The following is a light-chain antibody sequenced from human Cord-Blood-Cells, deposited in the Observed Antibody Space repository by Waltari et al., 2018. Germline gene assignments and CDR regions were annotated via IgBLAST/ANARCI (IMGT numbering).Light chain of an antibody. CDR2: EVS. CDR3: SSYTSSSTLYV. J-gene: IGLJ1*01. V-gene: IGLV2-14*01. CDR1: SSDVGGYNY. Sequence: QSALTQPASVSGSPGQSLTISCTGTSSDVGGYNYVSWYQHHPGKAPKLMIYEVSNRPSGVSNRFSGSKSGNTASLTISGLQAEDEADYYCSSYTSSSTLYVFGTGTKVTVL.